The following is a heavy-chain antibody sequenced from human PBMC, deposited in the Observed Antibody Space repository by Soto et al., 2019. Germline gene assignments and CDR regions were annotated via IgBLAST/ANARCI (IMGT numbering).Heavy chain of an antibody. CDR1: GYTFIGYY. J-gene: IGHJ3*02. D-gene: IGHD2-15*01. CDR3: ARYCSSVSCYDEI. Sequence: ASVKVSCKASGYTFIGYYIHWVRQAPGQGLEWMGWINPNSGSTNYAQKFQGRVTMTKDTSISTTHMDLSRLISDDTAVYYCARYCSSVSCYDEIWGQGTMVTVSS. V-gene: IGHV1-2*02. CDR2: INPNSGST.